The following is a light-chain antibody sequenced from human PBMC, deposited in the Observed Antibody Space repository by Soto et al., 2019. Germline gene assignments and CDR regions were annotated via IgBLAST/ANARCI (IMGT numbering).Light chain of an antibody. V-gene: IGKV4-1*01. Sequence: DIVLTQSPDSLAVSLGERAAINCKSSQTVVYSTSSQSYLAWYEQKPGQPPKLLIYWASTRESGVPDRFIGSGSGTDFTLTINNLQAEDVAVYYCQQYYDTPYTFGRGTKLVMK. J-gene: IGKJ2*01. CDR1: QTVVYSTSSQSY. CDR2: WAS. CDR3: QQYYDTPYT.